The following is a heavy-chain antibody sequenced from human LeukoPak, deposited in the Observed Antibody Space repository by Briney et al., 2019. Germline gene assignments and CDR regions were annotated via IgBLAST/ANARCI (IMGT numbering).Heavy chain of an antibody. CDR3: AREAVAGTPTHWYFDL. Sequence: PSETLSLTCAVSGGSISSSNWWSWVRQPPGKGLEWIGEIYHSGSTNYNPSLKSRVTISVDKSKNQYSLKLSSVTAADTAVYYCAREAVAGTPTHWYFDLWGRGTLVTVSS. D-gene: IGHD6-19*01. V-gene: IGHV4-4*02. CDR1: GGSISSSNW. J-gene: IGHJ2*01. CDR2: IYHSGST.